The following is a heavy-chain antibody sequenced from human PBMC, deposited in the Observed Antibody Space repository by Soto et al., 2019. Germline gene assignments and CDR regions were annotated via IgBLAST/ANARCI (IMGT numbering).Heavy chain of an antibody. D-gene: IGHD3-10*01. CDR1: GFTFTDYY. CDR2: ISGSTDYL. Sequence: QVQLVESGGDLVKPGGSLRLSCAASGFTFTDYYMSWLRQAPGQGLQWLSYISGSTDYLNYADSVKGQFTISRDNAKNLLYLQMTSLRADYKAVYYCPRDLGLSSSNYFDFWGQGTLVTVSS. V-gene: IGHV3-11*05. J-gene: IGHJ4*02. CDR3: PRDLGLSSSNYFDF.